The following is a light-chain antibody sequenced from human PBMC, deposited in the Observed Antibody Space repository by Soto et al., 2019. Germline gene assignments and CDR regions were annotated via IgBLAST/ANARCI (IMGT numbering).Light chain of an antibody. V-gene: IGLV1-40*01. CDR1: SSNIGAGYD. CDR2: GNT. J-gene: IGLJ2*01. CDR3: LSFDSSLSVV. Sequence: QAVVTLPHSVSGSPGQRVTISCTGSSSNIGAGYDVHWYQQLPGRAPKLLVYGNTNRPSGVPDRFSGSKSGTSASLAITGLQAEDEADYYCLSFDSSLSVVFGGGTKLTVL.